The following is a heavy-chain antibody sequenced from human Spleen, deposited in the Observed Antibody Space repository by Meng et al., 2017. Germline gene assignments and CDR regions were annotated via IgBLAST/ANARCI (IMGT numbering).Heavy chain of an antibody. CDR2: IGTAGDT. V-gene: IGHV3-13*01. CDR3: ARAWPQGGSYYWDY. CDR1: GFTFSSYD. Sequence: GESLKISCAASGFTFSSYDMHWVRQATGKGLEWVSAIGTAGDTYYPGSVKGRFTISRENAKNSLYLQMNSLRAEDTAVYYCARAWPQGGSYYWDYWGQGTLVTVSS. D-gene: IGHD1-26*01. J-gene: IGHJ4*02.